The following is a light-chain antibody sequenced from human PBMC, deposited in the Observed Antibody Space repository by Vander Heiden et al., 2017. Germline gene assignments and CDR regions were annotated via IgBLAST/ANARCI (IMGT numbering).Light chain of an antibody. CDR1: QSVIYSSNDKNY. CDR2: WAS. V-gene: IGKV4-1*01. J-gene: IGKJ2*01. CDR3: QQYYSTPYT. Sequence: DIVMTQSPDSLAVSLGERATINRKPSQSVIYSSNDKNYLAWYQQKAGQPPKLLIDWASTRESGVPDRFSGSGSGTDFTLTISSLQAEDVAVYYCQQYYSTPYTFGQGTKV.